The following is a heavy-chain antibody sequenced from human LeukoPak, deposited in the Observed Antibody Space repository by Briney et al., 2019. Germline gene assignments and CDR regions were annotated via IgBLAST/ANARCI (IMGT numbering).Heavy chain of an antibody. J-gene: IGHJ3*02. V-gene: IGHV3-23*01. CDR3: ARRGGTSGWGAFDI. CDR2: IDKSGDGA. Sequence: GGSLRLSCAASGFTFSSHAMNWVRQPPGKGLDWVSSIDKSGDGAFYADSVKSRFTISRDNSKNTLYLQMNSLRREDTAVYYCARRGGTSGWGAFDIWGQGTMVTVSS. D-gene: IGHD2-2*01. CDR1: GFTFSSHA.